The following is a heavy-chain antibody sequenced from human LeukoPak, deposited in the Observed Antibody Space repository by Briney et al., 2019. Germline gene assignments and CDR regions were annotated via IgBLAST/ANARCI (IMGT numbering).Heavy chain of an antibody. V-gene: IGHV1-2*02. CDR1: GYTFTDNY. Sequence: AAVKVSCKASGYTFTDNYMHWVRQAPGQGLEWMGWINPRIGGTNYAQKFQGRVTMTRDTSISTAYMELSSLRFDDTALYYCARGSGTSCFDYWGQGTLVTVSS. D-gene: IGHD2-2*01. CDR2: INPRIGGT. CDR3: ARGSGTSCFDY. J-gene: IGHJ4*02.